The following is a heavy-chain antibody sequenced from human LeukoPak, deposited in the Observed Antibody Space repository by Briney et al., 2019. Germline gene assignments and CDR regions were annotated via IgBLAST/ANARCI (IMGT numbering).Heavy chain of an antibody. CDR3: ARVVVGAAAYYMDV. CDR1: GGSISSYY. Sequence: SETLSLTCTVSGGSISSYYWSWIRQPPGKGLEWIGYIYYSGSTNYNPSLKSRVTISVDTSKNQFSLKLSSVTAADTAVYYCARVVVGAAAYYMDVWGKGTTVTVSS. D-gene: IGHD6-13*01. CDR2: IYYSGST. V-gene: IGHV4-59*01. J-gene: IGHJ6*03.